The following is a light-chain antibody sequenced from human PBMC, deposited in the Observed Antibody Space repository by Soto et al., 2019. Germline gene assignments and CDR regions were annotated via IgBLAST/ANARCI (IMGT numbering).Light chain of an antibody. V-gene: IGKV1-27*01. CDR3: QKYNSVPWT. J-gene: IGKJ1*01. CDR1: QDISNY. CDR2: AAS. Sequence: DIQMTQSPSSLSASIGDRVTITCRASQDISNYLAWYQQRPGKVPKLLVSAASTSQSGVPSRFGGRGSGTDFTLTISGLQPEDVGTYYCQKYNSVPWTFGQGTKVDIK.